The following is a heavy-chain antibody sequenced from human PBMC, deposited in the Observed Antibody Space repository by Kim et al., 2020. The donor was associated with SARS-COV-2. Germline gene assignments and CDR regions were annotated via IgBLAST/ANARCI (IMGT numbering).Heavy chain of an antibody. J-gene: IGHJ4*02. CDR2: INHSGST. V-gene: IGHV4-34*01. Sequence: SETLSLTCAVYGGSFSGYYWSWIRQPPGKGLEWIGEINHSGSTNYNPSLKSRVTISVDTSKNQFSLKLSSVTAADTAVYYCASSPQSYGSGSRGIDWWGQGTLVTVSS. CDR3: ASSPQSYGSGSRGIDW. D-gene: IGHD3-10*01. CDR1: GGSFSGYY.